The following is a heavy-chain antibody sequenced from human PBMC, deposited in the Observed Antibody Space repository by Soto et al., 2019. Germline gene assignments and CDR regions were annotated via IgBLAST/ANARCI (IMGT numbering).Heavy chain of an antibody. J-gene: IGHJ4*02. CDR2: IYYSGST. CDR3: ARDWSPSGWFDF. Sequence: QVQLQESGPGLVKPSETLSLTCTVSGGSVSSGSYYWSWIRQPPGKGLEWIGYIYYSGSTNYNPSLKSRVTISVDTSKNQFFLKLSSVTAADTAVYYCARDWSPSGWFDFWGQGTLVTVSS. D-gene: IGHD6-19*01. V-gene: IGHV4-61*01. CDR1: GGSVSSGSYY.